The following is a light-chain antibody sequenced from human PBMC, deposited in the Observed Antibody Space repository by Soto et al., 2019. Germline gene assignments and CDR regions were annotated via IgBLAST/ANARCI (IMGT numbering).Light chain of an antibody. CDR1: QSVSSY. V-gene: IGKV3-11*01. Sequence: LTQSPATLSLSPGERATLSCRASQSVSSYLAWYQQKPGQAPRLLIYDASDRATGIPARFSGSGSGTDFTLTISSLEPEDFAVYYCQQRSNWPITFGQGTRLEIK. J-gene: IGKJ5*01. CDR2: DAS. CDR3: QQRSNWPIT.